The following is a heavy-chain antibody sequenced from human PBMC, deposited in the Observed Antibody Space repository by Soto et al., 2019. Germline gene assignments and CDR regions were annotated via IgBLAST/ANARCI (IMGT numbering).Heavy chain of an antibody. CDR1: CGAFSGYY. CDR3: ASTPREAVAANWFDP. J-gene: IGHJ5*02. Sequence: SGTLSPTFAVCCGAFSGYYWSWIRPPPGKGLEWIGEINHSGSTNYNPSLKSRVTISVDTSKNQFSLKLSSVTAADTAVYYCASTPREAVAANWFDPWGQGTLVTVS. D-gene: IGHD6-19*01. V-gene: IGHV4-34*01. CDR2: INHSGST.